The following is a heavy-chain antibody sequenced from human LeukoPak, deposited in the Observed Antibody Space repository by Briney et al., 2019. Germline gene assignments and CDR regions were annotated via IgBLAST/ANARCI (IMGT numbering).Heavy chain of an antibody. Sequence: SVKVSCKASGGTFSSYAISWVRQAPGQGLEWMGGIIPIFGTANYAQKFQGRVTITADESTSTAYMELSSLRSEDTAVYYCARDWRLGYCSGGSCPPDWGQGTLAPSPQ. J-gene: IGHJ4*02. CDR3: ARDWRLGYCSGGSCPPD. CDR2: IIPIFGTA. V-gene: IGHV1-69*13. D-gene: IGHD2-15*01. CDR1: GGTFSSYA.